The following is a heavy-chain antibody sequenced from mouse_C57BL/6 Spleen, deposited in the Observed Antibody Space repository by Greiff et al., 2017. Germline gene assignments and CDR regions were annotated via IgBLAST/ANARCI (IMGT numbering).Heavy chain of an antibody. V-gene: IGHV1-42*01. D-gene: IGHD3-2*02. CDR1: GYSFTGYY. CDR3: ARSGLRLPLDY. J-gene: IGHJ2*01. CDR2: INPSTGGT. Sequence: EVQLQQSGPELVKPGASVKISCKASGYSFTGYYMNWVKQSPEKSLEWIGEINPSTGGTTYNQKFKAKATLTVDKSSSTAYMQLKSLTSEDSAVYYCARSGLRLPLDYWGQGTTLTVSS.